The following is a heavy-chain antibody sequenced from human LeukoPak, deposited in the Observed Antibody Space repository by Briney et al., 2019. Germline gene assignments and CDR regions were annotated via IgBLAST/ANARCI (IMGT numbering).Heavy chain of an antibody. D-gene: IGHD5-24*01. CDR1: GGSISSSSYY. CDR2: IYYSGST. V-gene: IGHV4-39*01. CDR3: ARRDGYNYYFDY. Sequence: SETLSLTCTVSGGSISSSSYYWGWIRQPPGKGLEWIGSIYYSGSTYYNPSLKSRVTISVDTSKNQFSLKLSSVTAADTAVYYCARRDGYNYYFDYWGQGTLVTASS. J-gene: IGHJ4*02.